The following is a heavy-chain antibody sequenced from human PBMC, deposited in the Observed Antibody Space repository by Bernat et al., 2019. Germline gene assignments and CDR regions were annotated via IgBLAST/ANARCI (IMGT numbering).Heavy chain of an antibody. D-gene: IGHD3-16*02. CDR2: IKSKTDGGTT. J-gene: IGHJ4*02. V-gene: IGHV3-15*07. CDR1: GFTFSNAW. CDR3: TTESVWGSYRPMGGFDY. Sequence: EVQLVESGGGLVKPGGSLRLSCAASGFTFSNAWMNWVRQAPGKGLEWVGRIKSKTDGGTTDYATPVKGQFNISRDDSKNTLYLQMNSLKTEDTAVYYCTTESVWGSYRPMGGFDYWGQGTLVTVSS.